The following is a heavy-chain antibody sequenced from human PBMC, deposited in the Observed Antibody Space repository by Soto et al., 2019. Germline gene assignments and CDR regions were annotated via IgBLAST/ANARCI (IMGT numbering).Heavy chain of an antibody. CDR2: IYHSGST. D-gene: IGHD3-10*01. V-gene: IGHV4-4*02. CDR3: ATRFDGLGSYEY. J-gene: IGHJ4*02. CDR1: GGSISSSNW. Sequence: SETLSLTCAVSGGSISSSNWWTWVRQPPGKGLEWIGEIYHSGSTNYIPSLKSRVTISVDKSKNQFSLKLTSVTAADTAVYYCATRFDGLGSYEYWGQGALVTVSS.